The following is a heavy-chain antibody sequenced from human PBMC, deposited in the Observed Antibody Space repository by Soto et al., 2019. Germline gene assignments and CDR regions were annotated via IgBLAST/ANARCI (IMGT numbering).Heavy chain of an antibody. CDR1: GGSFSGYY. CDR2: INHSGST. Sequence: TSETLSLTCAVYGGSFSGYYWSWIRQPPGKGLEWIGEINHSGSTNYNPSLKSRVTISVDTSKNQFSLKLSSVTAADTAVYYCARGRRYYYGSGSYANFDYWGQGTLVTVSS. CDR3: ARGRRYYYGSGSYANFDY. V-gene: IGHV4-34*01. D-gene: IGHD3-10*01. J-gene: IGHJ4*02.